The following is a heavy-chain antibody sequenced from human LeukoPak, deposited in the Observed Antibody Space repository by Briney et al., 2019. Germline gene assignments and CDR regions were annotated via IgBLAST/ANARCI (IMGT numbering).Heavy chain of an antibody. Sequence: SETLSLTCTVSGGSISSGGYYWSWIRQHPGKGLEWIGYTYYSGSTYYNPSLKSRVTISVDTSKNQFSLKLSSVTAADTAVYYCARLTTVTTLDYWGQGTLVTVSS. CDR2: TYYSGST. CDR1: GGSISSGGYY. CDR3: ARLTTVTTLDY. J-gene: IGHJ4*02. D-gene: IGHD4-17*01. V-gene: IGHV4-31*03.